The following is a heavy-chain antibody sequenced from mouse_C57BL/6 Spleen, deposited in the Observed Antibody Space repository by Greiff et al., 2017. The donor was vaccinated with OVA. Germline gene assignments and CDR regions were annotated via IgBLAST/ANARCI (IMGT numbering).Heavy chain of an antibody. D-gene: IGHD2-5*01. CDR3: ASSNYNNASSYFDY. J-gene: IGHJ2*01. V-gene: IGHV1-69*01. CDR1: GYTFTSYW. CDR2: IDPSDSYP. Sequence: QVQLQQPGAELVMPGASVKLSCKASGYTFTSYWMHWVKQRPGQGLEWIGEIDPSDSYPNSNQKFKGKPTLTVAKSSSTAYMQRSSLTSEDSAVYYCASSNYNNASSYFDYWGQGTTLTVSS.